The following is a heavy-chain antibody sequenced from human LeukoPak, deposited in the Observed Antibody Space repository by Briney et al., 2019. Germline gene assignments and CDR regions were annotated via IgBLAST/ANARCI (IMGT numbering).Heavy chain of an antibody. CDR1: GFTVSSNY. J-gene: IGHJ4*02. Sequence: GGSLRLSCAASGFTVSSNYMSWVRQAPGKGLEWVSVIYSGGSTSYAGSMKGRYTISRDNSKNTLYLQMNSLRAEDTAGYYCARDSSSWSLPDYWGQGTLVTVSS. V-gene: IGHV3-66*02. D-gene: IGHD6-13*01. CDR2: IYSGGST. CDR3: ARDSSSWSLPDY.